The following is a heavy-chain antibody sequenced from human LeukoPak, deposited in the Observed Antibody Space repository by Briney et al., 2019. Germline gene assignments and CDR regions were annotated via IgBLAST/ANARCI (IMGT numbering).Heavy chain of an antibody. CDR1: GFTFSRYW. D-gene: IGHD3-22*01. J-gene: IGHJ4*02. CDR3: TRVMTIDYYDTSGYYY. V-gene: IGHV3-74*01. CDR2: ISSDGSST. Sequence: PGGSLRLSCAASGFTFSRYWMHWVRQAPGKGLVWVSRISSDGSSTNYADAVKGRFTVSRDNAKNTLYLQMNSLRAEDTAVYYCTRVMTIDYYDTSGYYYWGQGTLVTVSS.